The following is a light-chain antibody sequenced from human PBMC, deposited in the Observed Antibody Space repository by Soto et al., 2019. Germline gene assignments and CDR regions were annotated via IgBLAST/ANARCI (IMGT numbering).Light chain of an antibody. CDR2: GVT. CDR1: SSDVGHSNH. J-gene: IGLJ1*01. Sequence: HSALTQPASVSGSPGQSITISCTGSSSDVGHSNHVSWYQQHPGKAPKLIIYGVTNRPSGISNRFSGSKSGSTASLTISGLQPEDEADYYCNSYTISTTYVFGTGTKPPS. CDR3: NSYTISTTYV. V-gene: IGLV2-14*03.